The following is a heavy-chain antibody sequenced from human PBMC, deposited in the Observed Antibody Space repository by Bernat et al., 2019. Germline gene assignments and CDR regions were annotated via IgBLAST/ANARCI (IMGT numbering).Heavy chain of an antibody. CDR1: GFTFGDYA. V-gene: IGHV3-49*04. Sequence: EVQLVESGGGLVQPGRSLRLSCTASGFTFGDYAMSWVRQAPGEGLEWVGFIRSKAYGGTTEYASSVKGRFTISRDDSKSIAYLQMNSLKTEDTAVYYCTRTILRHFDWFLSFDYWGQGTLVTVSS. D-gene: IGHD3-9*01. CDR2: IRSKAYGGTT. CDR3: TRTILRHFDWFLSFDY. J-gene: IGHJ4*02.